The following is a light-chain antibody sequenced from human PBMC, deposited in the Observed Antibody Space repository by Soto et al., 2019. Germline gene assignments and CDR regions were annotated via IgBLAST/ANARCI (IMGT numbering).Light chain of an antibody. CDR3: SSYTSSSTLNYV. V-gene: IGLV2-14*01. CDR2: DVS. CDR1: SSDVGGYNY. J-gene: IGLJ1*01. Sequence: QSALTQPASVSGSPVQSITISCTGTSSDVGGYNYVSWYQQHPGKAPKLMIYDVSNRPSGVSNRFSGSKSGNTASLTISGLQAEDEADYYCSSYTSSSTLNYVFGTGTKVTVL.